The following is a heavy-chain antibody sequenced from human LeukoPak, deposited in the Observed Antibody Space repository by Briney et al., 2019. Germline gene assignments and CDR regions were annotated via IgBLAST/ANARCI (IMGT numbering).Heavy chain of an antibody. Sequence: GGSLRLSCAASGFTFSSYAMSWVRQAPGKGLEWVADISGSGTGTYYADSVKGRFTISRDNSKNTLFLQMNSLRAEDTAVYYCARSVSRYYGSGVDYWGQGILVTVSS. CDR2: ISGSGTGT. V-gene: IGHV3-23*01. D-gene: IGHD3-10*01. J-gene: IGHJ4*02. CDR1: GFTFSSYA. CDR3: ARSVSRYYGSGVDY.